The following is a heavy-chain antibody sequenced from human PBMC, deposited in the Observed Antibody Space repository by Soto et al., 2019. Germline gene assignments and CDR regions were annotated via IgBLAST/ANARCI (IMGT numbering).Heavy chain of an antibody. V-gene: IGHV3-23*01. D-gene: IGHD2-15*01. Sequence: EVQLLESGGGLVQPGETLRLSCAASGFTFSSCAINWVRQDQGKGLEWVLAISGSGDNTYYADYVKGRFTISRDTSKITVYLQMISLIADDTAVYYCAIGHPGGSCYLGLDCWGQGTLVTVSS. CDR1: GFTFSSCA. CDR3: AIGHPGGSCYLGLDC. CDR2: ISGSGDNT. J-gene: IGHJ4*02.